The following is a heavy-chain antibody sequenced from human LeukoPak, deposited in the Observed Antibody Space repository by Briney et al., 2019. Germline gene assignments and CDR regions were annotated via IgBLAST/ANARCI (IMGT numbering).Heavy chain of an antibody. CDR3: ARFACSGGSCYRRPVYGRFDY. D-gene: IGHD2-15*01. V-gene: IGHV4-59*01. Sequence: PSETLSLTCTVSGGSISSYYWSWIRQPPGKGLEWIGYIYYSGSTNYNPSLKSRVTISVDTSKNQFSLKLSSVTAADTAVYYCARFACSGGSCYRRPVYGRFDYWGQGTLVTVSS. CDR2: IYYSGST. J-gene: IGHJ4*02. CDR1: GGSISSYY.